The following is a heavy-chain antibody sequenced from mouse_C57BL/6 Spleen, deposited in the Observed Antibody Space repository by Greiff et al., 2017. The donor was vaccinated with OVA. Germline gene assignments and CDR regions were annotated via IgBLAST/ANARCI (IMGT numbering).Heavy chain of an antibody. CDR1: GYTFTSYG. CDR2: IYPRSGNT. Sequence: QVQLQQSGAELARPGASVKLSCKASGYTFTSYGISWVKQRTGQGLEWIGEIYPRSGNTNYNEKFKGKATLTADKSSSTAYMELRSLTSEDSAVYCCARSGIYYYGSSYVEWDCGGWGTGTTVTASS. CDR3: ARSGIYYYGSSYVEWDCGG. D-gene: IGHD1-1*01. V-gene: IGHV1-81*01. J-gene: IGHJ1*03.